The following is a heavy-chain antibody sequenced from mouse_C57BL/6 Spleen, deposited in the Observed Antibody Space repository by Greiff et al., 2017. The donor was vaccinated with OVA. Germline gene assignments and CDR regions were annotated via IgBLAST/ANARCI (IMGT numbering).Heavy chain of an antibody. CDR3: ARQYYYGSSWYFDV. V-gene: IGHV5-9*01. Sequence: EVQVVESGGGLVKPGGSLKLSCAASGFTFSSYTMSWVRQTPEKRLEWVATISGGGGNTYYPDSVKGRFTISRDNAKNTLYLQMGSLRSEDTALYYCARQYYYGSSWYFDVWGTGTTVTVSS. CDR1: GFTFSSYT. D-gene: IGHD1-1*01. CDR2: ISGGGGNT. J-gene: IGHJ1*03.